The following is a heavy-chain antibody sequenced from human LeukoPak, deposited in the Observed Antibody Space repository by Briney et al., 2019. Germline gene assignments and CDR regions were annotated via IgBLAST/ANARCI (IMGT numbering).Heavy chain of an antibody. CDR1: GGSISSSSYY. V-gene: IGHV4-39*01. J-gene: IGHJ4*02. CDR2: IYYSGST. Sequence: SETLSLTCTVSGGSISSSSYYWGWIRQPPGKGLEWIVSIYYSGSTYYNPSLKSRVTISVDTSKNQFSLKLSSVTAADTAVYYCARHDVEAVAGTAVSNYFDYWGQGTLVTVSS. CDR3: ARHDVEAVAGTAVSNYFDY. D-gene: IGHD6-19*01.